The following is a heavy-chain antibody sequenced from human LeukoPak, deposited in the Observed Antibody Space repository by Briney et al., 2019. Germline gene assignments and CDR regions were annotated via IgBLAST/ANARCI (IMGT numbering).Heavy chain of an antibody. V-gene: IGHV3-23*01. CDR3: ARVGQQWLPLYYFDY. Sequence: PGGSLRLSCAASGFTFSSYAMSWVRQAPGKGLEWVSAISGSGGSTYYADSVKGRFTISRDNSKNTLYLQMNSLRAEDTAVYYCARVGQQWLPLYYFDYWGQGTLVTVSS. J-gene: IGHJ4*02. CDR2: ISGSGGST. D-gene: IGHD6-19*01. CDR1: GFTFSSYA.